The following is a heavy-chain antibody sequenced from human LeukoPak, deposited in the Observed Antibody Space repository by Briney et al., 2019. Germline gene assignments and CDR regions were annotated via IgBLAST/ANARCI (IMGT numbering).Heavy chain of an antibody. CDR3: AREGNYYGSGSYSYAY. Sequence: PSETLSLTCAVYGGSFSGYYWSWIRQPPGKGLEWIGEINHSGSTNYNPSLKSRVAISVDTSKNQFSLKLTSVTAADTAVYYCAREGNYYGSGSYSYAYWGQGTLVTVSS. CDR1: GGSFSGYY. D-gene: IGHD3-10*01. V-gene: IGHV4-34*01. J-gene: IGHJ4*02. CDR2: INHSGST.